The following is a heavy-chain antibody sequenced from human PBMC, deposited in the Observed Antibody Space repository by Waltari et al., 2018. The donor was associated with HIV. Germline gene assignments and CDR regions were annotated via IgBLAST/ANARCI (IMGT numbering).Heavy chain of an antibody. J-gene: IGHJ1*01. D-gene: IGHD1-26*01. CDR1: GFTVSSNY. Sequence: EVQLVESGGGLVQPGGSLRLSCVASGFTVSSNYMSWVRQAPGKGLGWVSVIYSGGSTYYADSVKGRFTISRDNSKNTLYLQMNSLRAEDTAVYYCARDRGGSSFQHWGQGTLVTVSS. V-gene: IGHV3-66*02. CDR3: ARDRGGSSFQH. CDR2: IYSGGST.